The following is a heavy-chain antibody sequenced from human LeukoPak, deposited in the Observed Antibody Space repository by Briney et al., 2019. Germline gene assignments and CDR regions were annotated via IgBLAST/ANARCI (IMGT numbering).Heavy chain of an antibody. D-gene: IGHD6-19*01. V-gene: IGHV2-5*02. CDR1: GFSLSTSGVG. CDR3: ARDSSGRYGFDY. Sequence: SGPTLVKPTQTLTLTCTFSGFSLSTSGVGVGWIRQPPGKALEWLALIYWDDDKRYSPSLKSRLTITKDTSKNQVVLTMTNMDPVDTATYYCARDSSGRYGFDYWGQGTLVTVSS. J-gene: IGHJ4*02. CDR2: IYWDDDK.